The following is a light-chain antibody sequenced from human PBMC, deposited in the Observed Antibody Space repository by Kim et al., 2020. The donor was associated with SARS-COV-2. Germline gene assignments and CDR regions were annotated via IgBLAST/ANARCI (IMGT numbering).Light chain of an antibody. CDR3: QSYDTSLSGVL. Sequence: QRVTFSCSGSSSNIGTGYDVHWYQQLPGTAPKILIYGNNNRPSGVPDRFSGSKSGTSASLAITGLQAEDEADYYCQSYDTSLSGVLFGGGTKLTVL. J-gene: IGLJ2*01. V-gene: IGLV1-40*01. CDR2: GNN. CDR1: SSNIGTGYD.